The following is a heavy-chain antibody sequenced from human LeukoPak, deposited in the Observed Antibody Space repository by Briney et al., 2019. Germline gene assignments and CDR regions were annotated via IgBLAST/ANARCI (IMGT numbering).Heavy chain of an antibody. CDR2: ISSDGGST. CDR3: AREERSLGFRTFDI. D-gene: IGHD1-14*01. CDR1: GFTFSRYG. Sequence: GGSLSLSCAAPGFTFSRYGMHWVRQAPVKGLEYVSGISSDGGSTYYGDSVKGRFTISRDNSKNTVDLQMGSLRPEDMAVYYCAREERSLGFRTFDIWGQGTMVTVSS. V-gene: IGHV3-64*02. J-gene: IGHJ3*02.